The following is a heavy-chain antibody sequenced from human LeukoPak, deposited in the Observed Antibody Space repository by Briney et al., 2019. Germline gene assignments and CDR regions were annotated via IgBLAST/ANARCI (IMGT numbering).Heavy chain of an antibody. V-gene: IGHV1-2*02. CDR2: INPNSGGT. Sequence: GASVKVSCKASGYTFTGYYMHWVRQAPGQGLEWMGWINPNSGGTNYAQKFRGRVTMTRDTSISTAYMELSRLRSDDTAVYYCARGDYDFWSGYFDYWGQGTLVTVSS. CDR1: GYTFTGYY. CDR3: ARGDYDFWSGYFDY. D-gene: IGHD3-3*01. J-gene: IGHJ4*02.